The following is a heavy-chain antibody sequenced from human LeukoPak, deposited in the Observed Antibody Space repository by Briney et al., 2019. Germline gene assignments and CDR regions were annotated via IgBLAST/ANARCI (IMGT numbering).Heavy chain of an antibody. CDR3: ARDKWLTTTHYFDY. J-gene: IGHJ4*02. D-gene: IGHD4-11*01. CDR1: GFTFSSYR. CDR2: ISSSSSYI. Sequence: GAFLRLSCASSGFTFSSYRMNWVRQAPGEGLEWVSSISSSSSYIYYADSVKGRFTVSRDNAKNSVYLQMNSLRAEDTAVYYCARDKWLTTTHYFDYWGQGTLVTVSS. V-gene: IGHV3-21*01.